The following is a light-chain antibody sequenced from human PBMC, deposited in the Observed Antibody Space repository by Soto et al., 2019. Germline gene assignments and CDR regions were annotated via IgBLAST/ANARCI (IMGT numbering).Light chain of an antibody. J-gene: IGLJ2*01. CDR2: DNH. CDR1: SSNIGNNY. Sequence: QSVLTQPPSVSAAPGQTVTISCSGSSSNIGNNYVSWYQQLPGTAPKLLIYDNHQRPSGIPDRFSGSKSGTSATLDITGLQTGDEADYYCGTWDSSLSGVVFGGGTKVTVL. V-gene: IGLV1-51*01. CDR3: GTWDSSLSGVV.